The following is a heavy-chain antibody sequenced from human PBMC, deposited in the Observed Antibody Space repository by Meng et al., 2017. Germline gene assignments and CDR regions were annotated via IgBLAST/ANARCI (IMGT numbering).Heavy chain of an antibody. CDR2: INAGNGKT. J-gene: IGHJ5*02. Sequence: QVQLVPSGAEVKKTWASVTVSCTAYGCSFSSYALHWVRQAPGQRLEWMGCINAGNGKTNYSQKFQGRVNIKRESCASIAYMELSSLRSEDTAVYYCARDKLKTFDHCGQGTLVTVSS. CDR3: ARDKLKTFDH. V-gene: IGHV1-3*01. CDR1: GCSFSSYA.